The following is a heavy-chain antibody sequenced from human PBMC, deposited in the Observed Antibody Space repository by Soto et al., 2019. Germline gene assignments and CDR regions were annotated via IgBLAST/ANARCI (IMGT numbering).Heavy chain of an antibody. D-gene: IGHD3-3*01. CDR2: INAKSGGT. V-gene: IGHV1-2*02. CDR1: GYTFTGYD. Sequence: QVQLVQPGAEVKKPGASVKVSCKASGYTFTGYDIHWVRQATGQGLEWMGWINAKSGGTNYAQKLQDGVTMTRETFRNTAYKELSRLTTDDTAVDYCGRGSEARGDSPNWFDPWGQRTLVTVSS. J-gene: IGHJ5*02. CDR3: GRGSEARGDSPNWFDP.